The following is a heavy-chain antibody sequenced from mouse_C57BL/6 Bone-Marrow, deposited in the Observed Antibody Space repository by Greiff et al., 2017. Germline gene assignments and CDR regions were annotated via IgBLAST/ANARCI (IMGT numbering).Heavy chain of an antibody. CDR1: GYTFTDYE. V-gene: IGHV1-15*01. CDR3: TRGLRSTRRAMDY. D-gene: IGHD1-1*01. CDR2: IDPETGGT. Sequence: VKLMESGAELVRPGASVTLSCKASGYTFTDYEMHWVKQTPVHGLEWIGAIDPETGGTAYNQKFKGKAILTADKSSSTAYMELRSLTSEDSAVYYCTRGLRSTRRAMDYWGQGTSVTVSS. J-gene: IGHJ4*01.